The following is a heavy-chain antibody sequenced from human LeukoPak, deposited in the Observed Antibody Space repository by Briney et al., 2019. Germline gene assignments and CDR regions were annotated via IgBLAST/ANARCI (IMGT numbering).Heavy chain of an antibody. CDR3: ARDRDSSGRRYFDY. D-gene: IGHD1-20*01. Sequence: PSETLSLTCTVSGGSISSGGYYWSWIRQHPGTGLEWLGYIYYSGSTYYNPSLKSRVTISVDTSKNQFSLKLSSVTAADTAVYYCARDRDSSGRRYFDYWGQGALVTVSS. CDR1: GGSISSGGYY. CDR2: IYYSGST. V-gene: IGHV4-31*03. J-gene: IGHJ4*02.